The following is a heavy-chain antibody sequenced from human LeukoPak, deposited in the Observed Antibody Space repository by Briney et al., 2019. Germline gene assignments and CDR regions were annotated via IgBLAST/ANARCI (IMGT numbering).Heavy chain of an antibody. CDR2: FDPEDGET. CDR1: GYTLTELS. J-gene: IGHJ4*02. V-gene: IGHV1-24*01. Sequence: ASVKVSCKVSGYTLTELSMHWVRQAPGKGLEWMGGFDPEDGETIYAQKFQGRVTMTEDTSTDTAYMELSSLRSEDTAVYYCATVYGGKGEVGYWGQGPLVTVSS. D-gene: IGHD4-23*01. CDR3: ATVYGGKGEVGY.